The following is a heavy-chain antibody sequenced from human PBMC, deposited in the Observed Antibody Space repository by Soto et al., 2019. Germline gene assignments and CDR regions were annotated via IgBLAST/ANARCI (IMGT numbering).Heavy chain of an antibody. CDR1: GFTFSSYS. CDR3: ARDKGTRGYSYGYYYGMDV. Sequence: GGSLRLSWAASGFTFSSYSMNWVRQAPGKGLEWVSYISSSSSTIYYADSVKGRFTISRDNAKNSLYLQMNSLRDEDTAVYYCARDKGTRGYSYGYYYGMDVWGQGTTVTVSS. D-gene: IGHD5-18*01. J-gene: IGHJ6*02. CDR2: ISSSSSTI. V-gene: IGHV3-48*02.